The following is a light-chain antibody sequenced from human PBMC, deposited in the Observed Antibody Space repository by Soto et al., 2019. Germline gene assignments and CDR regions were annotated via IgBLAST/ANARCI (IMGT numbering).Light chain of an antibody. Sequence: EIVLTQSPGTLSLSPGERATLSCRASQSVSGSHLAWYQQKPGQAPKLLIYVASTRATGIPDRFSGSGSGTDFTLTISRLEPEDFAVYYCQQYGSSPPLTFGGGTKVEIK. CDR1: QSVSGSH. V-gene: IGKV3-20*01. CDR3: QQYGSSPPLT. J-gene: IGKJ4*01. CDR2: VAS.